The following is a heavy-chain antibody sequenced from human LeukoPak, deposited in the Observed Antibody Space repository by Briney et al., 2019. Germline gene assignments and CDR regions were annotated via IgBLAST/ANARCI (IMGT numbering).Heavy chain of an antibody. D-gene: IGHD1-7*01. CDR1: GFSLRDYS. CDR3: ARREYNWNYHFDY. J-gene: IGHJ4*02. Sequence: GGSLRLSCAASGFSLRDYSMHWVRQAPGKGLEWVAVISYDGSNKYYADSVKGRFTISRDNSKNTLYLQMNSLRAEDAAVYYCARREYNWNYHFDYWGQGTLVTVSS. CDR2: ISYDGSNK. V-gene: IGHV3-30*03.